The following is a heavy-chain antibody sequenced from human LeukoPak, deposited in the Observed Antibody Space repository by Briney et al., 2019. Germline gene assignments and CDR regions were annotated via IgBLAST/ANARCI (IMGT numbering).Heavy chain of an antibody. CDR3: ARARLGGTTGTTGLDY. V-gene: IGHV4-39*07. D-gene: IGHD1-1*01. CDR2: IYYSGST. J-gene: IGHJ4*02. Sequence: PSETLSLTCTVSGGSISSSSYYWGWIRQPPGKGLEWIGSIYYSGSTYYNPSLKSRVTISVDTSKNQFSLKLSSVTAADTAVYYCARARLGGTTGTTGLDYWGQGTLVTVSS. CDR1: GGSISSSSYY.